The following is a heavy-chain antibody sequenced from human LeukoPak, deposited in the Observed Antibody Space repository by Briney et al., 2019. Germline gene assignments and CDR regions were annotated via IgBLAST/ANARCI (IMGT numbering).Heavy chain of an antibody. D-gene: IGHD2-15*01. J-gene: IGHJ3*02. CDR2: IYSGGRK. CDR3: ARLGYCSGGSCYPGAFDI. Sequence: GGSLRLSCAASGFTVSSNYMSWVRQAPGKGLEWVSVIYSGGRKYYADSVKGRFTISRDNSKNTLYLQMNSLRAEDTAVYYCARLGYCSGGSCYPGAFDIWGQGTMVTVSS. V-gene: IGHV3-53*01. CDR1: GFTVSSNY.